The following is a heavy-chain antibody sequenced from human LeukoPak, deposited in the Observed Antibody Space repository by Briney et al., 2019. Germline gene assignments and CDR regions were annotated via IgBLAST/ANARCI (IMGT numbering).Heavy chain of an antibody. CDR2: ISSSGSTI. D-gene: IGHD6-19*01. CDR1: GFTFSDYY. V-gene: IGHV3-11*04. Sequence: GGSLRLSCAASGFTFSDYYMSWIRQAPGKGLEWVSYISSSGSTIYYADSVKGRFTISRDNSKNTLYLQMNSLRAEDTAVYYCASQNVIAVAGTNPFDYWGQGTLVTVSS. J-gene: IGHJ4*02. CDR3: ASQNVIAVAGTNPFDY.